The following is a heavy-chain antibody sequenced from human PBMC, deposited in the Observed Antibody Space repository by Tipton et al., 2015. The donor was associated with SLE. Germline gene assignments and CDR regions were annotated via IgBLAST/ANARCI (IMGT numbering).Heavy chain of an antibody. J-gene: IGHJ6*02. Sequence: TLSLTCAVYGGSFSGYYWSWIRQPPGKGLEWIGEINHSGSTNYNPSLKSRVTISLDTSNNQFSLKLSSVTAADTAVYYCARDRADYGDYGMDVWGQGTTVTVPS. V-gene: IGHV4-34*01. CDR3: ARDRADYGDYGMDV. CDR2: INHSGST. CDR1: GGSFSGYY. D-gene: IGHD4-17*01.